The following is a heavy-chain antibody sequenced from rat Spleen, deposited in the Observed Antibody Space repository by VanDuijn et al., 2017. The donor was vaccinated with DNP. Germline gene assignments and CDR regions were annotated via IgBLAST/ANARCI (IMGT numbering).Heavy chain of an antibody. Sequence: EVQLVESGGGLVQPGRSLKLSCAASGFTFSSFPMAWVRQAPKKGLEWVATITYDGSRTYYRDSVKGRFTVSRDNAKSSLYLQMDSLRSEDTATYYCTRGSGFVLDYWGQGVMVTVSS. CDR3: TRGSGFVLDY. D-gene: IGHD4-4*01. CDR2: ITYDGSRT. V-gene: IGHV5-7*01. J-gene: IGHJ2*01. CDR1: GFTFSSFP.